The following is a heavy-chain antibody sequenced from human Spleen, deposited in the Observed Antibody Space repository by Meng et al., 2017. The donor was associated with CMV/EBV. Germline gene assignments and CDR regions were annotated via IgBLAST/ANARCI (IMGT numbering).Heavy chain of an antibody. CDR1: GGSFSNYI. Sequence: SVKVSCKASGGSFSNYIISWVRQAPGQGLEWMGRIIPIVDRANFAQKFQGRVTITADKSTGTAYMELRSLRSDDTAVYYCARGYSGSRTFDYWGQGTLVTVSS. V-gene: IGHV1-69*02. J-gene: IGHJ4*02. CDR2: IIPIVDRA. CDR3: ARGYSGSRTFDY. D-gene: IGHD1-26*01.